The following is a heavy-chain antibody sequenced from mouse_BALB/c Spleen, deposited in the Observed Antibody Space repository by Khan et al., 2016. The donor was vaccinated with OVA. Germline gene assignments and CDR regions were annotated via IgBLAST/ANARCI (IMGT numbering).Heavy chain of an antibody. CDR3: ARRGDGYYGAMDY. CDR1: GYSITSDYA. D-gene: IGHD2-3*01. J-gene: IGHJ4*01. Sequence: EVQLQESGPGLVKPSQSLSLTCTVTGYSITSDYAWNWIRQFPGNKLEWMGYISYSGSTSYNPSLKSRLSITRDTSKNQFFLQLNSVTTEDTATYDCARRGDGYYGAMDYWGQGTSVTVSA. CDR2: ISYSGST. V-gene: IGHV3-2*02.